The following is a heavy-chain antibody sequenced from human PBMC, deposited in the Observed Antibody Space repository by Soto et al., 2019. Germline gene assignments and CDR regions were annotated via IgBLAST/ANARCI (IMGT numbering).Heavy chain of an antibody. J-gene: IGHJ4*02. CDR3: ARHATYYYDSSGYYYKWYFDY. V-gene: IGHV4-30-4*08. D-gene: IGHD3-22*01. Sequence: SETLSLTCSVSGGSISSGAYYWSWIRQHPGKGLEWMGYISYIGTTYYNPSLKSRVTISVDTSKNQFSLKLSSVTAADTAVYYCARHATYYYDSSGYYYKWYFDYWGQGTLVTVS. CDR1: GGSISSGAYY. CDR2: ISYIGTT.